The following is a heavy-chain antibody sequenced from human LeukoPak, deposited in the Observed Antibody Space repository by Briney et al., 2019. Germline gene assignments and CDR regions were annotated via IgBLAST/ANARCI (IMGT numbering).Heavy chain of an antibody. D-gene: IGHD6-13*01. J-gene: IGHJ4*02. CDR2: ISGSGGST. CDR3: AKFRPGIAAAGTSLALDY. CDR1: GFTFSSYA. V-gene: IGHV3-23*01. Sequence: GGSLRLSCAASGFTFSSYAMSWVRQAPGKGLEWVSAISGSGGSTYYADSVKGRFTISRDNSKNTLYLQMNSLRAEDTAVYYCAKFRPGIAAAGTSLALDYWGQGTLVTVSS.